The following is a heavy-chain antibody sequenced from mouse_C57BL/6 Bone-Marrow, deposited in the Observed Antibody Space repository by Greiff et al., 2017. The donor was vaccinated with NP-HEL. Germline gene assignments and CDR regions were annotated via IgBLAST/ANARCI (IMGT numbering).Heavy chain of an antibody. J-gene: IGHJ3*01. V-gene: IGHV1-15*01. CDR2: IDPETGGT. Sequence: VQLQQSGAELVRPGASVTLSCKASGYTFTDYEMHWVKQTPVHGLEWIGAIDPETGGTAYNQKFKGKAILTADKSSSTAYMELRSPTSEDSAVYYCTLYDYFSWFAYWGQGTLVTVSA. CDR1: GYTFTDYE. D-gene: IGHD2-4*01. CDR3: TLYDYFSWFAY.